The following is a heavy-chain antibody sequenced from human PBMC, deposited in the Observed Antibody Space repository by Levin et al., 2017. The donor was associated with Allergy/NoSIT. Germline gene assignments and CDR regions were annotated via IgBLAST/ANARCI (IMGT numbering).Heavy chain of an antibody. CDR1: GFTFSDYA. J-gene: IGHJ4*02. CDR3: AKDPYSSSWSWADL. Sequence: GGSLRLSCAASGFTFSDYAMGWVRQAPGKGLEWVSAIGGSGGATYYADSVKGRFSISRDNSKNTLYLQMNSLRAEDTALYYCAKDPYSSSWSWADLWGQGTLVTVSS. CDR2: IGGSGGAT. V-gene: IGHV3-23*01. D-gene: IGHD6-13*01.